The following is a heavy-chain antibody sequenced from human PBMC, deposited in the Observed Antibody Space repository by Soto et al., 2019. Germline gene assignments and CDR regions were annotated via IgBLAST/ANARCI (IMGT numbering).Heavy chain of an antibody. CDR1: GYTFTSYD. Sequence: QVQLVQSGAEAKKPGASLKVSCKASGYTFTSYDINWVRQATGQGLDWMGWLSPSRGNTGYAQKLQGRVTMTWDTSISTAYMELSSLTSEDTAVYYCARGIDAGYDYWGQGSLVTVSS. D-gene: IGHD1-26*01. V-gene: IGHV1-8*01. CDR2: LSPSRGNT. CDR3: ARGIDAGYDY. J-gene: IGHJ4*02.